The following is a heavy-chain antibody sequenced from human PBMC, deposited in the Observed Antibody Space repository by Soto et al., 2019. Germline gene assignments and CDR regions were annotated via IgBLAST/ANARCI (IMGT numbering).Heavy chain of an antibody. V-gene: IGHV4-59*01. Sequence: LTCTVSGDSISSYYWNWIRQSPGKGLEWIGYLDPSGNTNSNPSLKSRVTISGGTSKNQFSLNLSSVTAADTAVYFCARLSGTSVLDAFDIWGQGTMVTVSS. J-gene: IGHJ3*02. CDR1: GDSISSYY. CDR3: ARLSGTSVLDAFDI. D-gene: IGHD1-7*01. CDR2: LDPSGNT.